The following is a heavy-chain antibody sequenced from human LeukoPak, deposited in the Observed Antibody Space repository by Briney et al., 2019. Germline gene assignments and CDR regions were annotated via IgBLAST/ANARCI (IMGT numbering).Heavy chain of an antibody. CDR3: ARGIDEWLYLNY. CDR1: GFPFAPFW. V-gene: IGHV3-7*04. J-gene: IGHJ4*02. D-gene: IGHD3-3*01. Sequence: GGSLRLSCAASGFPFAPFWMTWVRQAPGRGPEFVATMNRDGSEVAYGNSVRGRFTISRDNAKNSLYLQMYSLRAEDTAVYYCARGIDEWLYLNYWGQGALVTVSS. CDR2: MNRDGSEV.